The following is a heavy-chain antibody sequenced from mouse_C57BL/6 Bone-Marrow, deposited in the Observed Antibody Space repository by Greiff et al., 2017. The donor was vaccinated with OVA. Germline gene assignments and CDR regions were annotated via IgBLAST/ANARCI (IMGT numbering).Heavy chain of an antibody. CDR2: ISYDGSN. CDR3: ASPSRYYAMDC. CDR1: GYSITSGYY. Sequence: EVKLMESGPGLVKPSQSLSLTCSVTGYSITSGYYWNWIRQFPGNKLEWMGYISYDGSNNYNPSLKNRISITRDTSKNQFFLKLNSVTTEDTATYYCASPSRYYAMDCWGQGTSVTVSS. V-gene: IGHV3-6*01. J-gene: IGHJ4*01.